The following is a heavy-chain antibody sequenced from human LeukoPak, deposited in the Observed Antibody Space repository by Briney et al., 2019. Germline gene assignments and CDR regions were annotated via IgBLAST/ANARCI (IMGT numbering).Heavy chain of an antibody. V-gene: IGHV1-3*01. J-gene: IGHJ6*02. D-gene: IGHD2-2*01. CDR3: ARRVGYSVDV. Sequence: ASVKVSCKATGYTFSDYAIHWVRQAPGPRLEWMGWLNSGNGNTKSSPKLQGRVTITRDTSASTAYMELTSLRFDDTGVYYCARRVGYSVDVWGQGTPVTVSS. CDR1: GYTFSDYA. CDR2: LNSGNGNT.